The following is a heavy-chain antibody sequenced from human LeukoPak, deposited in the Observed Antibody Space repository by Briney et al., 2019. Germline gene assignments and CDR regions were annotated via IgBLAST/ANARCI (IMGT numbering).Heavy chain of an antibody. V-gene: IGHV1-2*02. CDR2: INPNSGAT. CDR1: GYXFTDYY. D-gene: IGHD3-10*01. CDR3: ARVYGSGSYYAFDI. Sequence: ASVKVSCRASGYXFTDYYMQWVRQAPGQGLEWMGWINPNSGATKYAQKFQGRVTMTRDTSISTAYMELSRLTSDDTAVYYCARVYGSGSYYAFDIWGQGTMVTVSS. J-gene: IGHJ3*02.